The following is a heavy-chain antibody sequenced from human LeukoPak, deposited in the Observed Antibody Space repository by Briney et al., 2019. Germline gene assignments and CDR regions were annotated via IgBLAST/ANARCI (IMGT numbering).Heavy chain of an antibody. CDR1: GFTFSNFW. Sequence: GESLRLSCTASGFTFSNFWMGWVRQAPGKGLEWVANIKQDETEKFYLGSVKGRFTISRDNAKNSLYLQMNSLRAEDTAVYYCARGHFDYWGQGTLVTVSS. CDR3: ARGHFDY. V-gene: IGHV3-7*01. J-gene: IGHJ4*02. CDR2: IKQDETEK.